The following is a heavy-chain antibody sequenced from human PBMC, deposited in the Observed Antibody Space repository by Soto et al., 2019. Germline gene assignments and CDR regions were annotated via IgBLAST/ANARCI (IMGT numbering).Heavy chain of an antibody. CDR3: ARDLVPAWVTVTTPKNDY. J-gene: IGHJ4*02. D-gene: IGHD4-4*01. CDR1: GFTFSSYA. V-gene: IGHV3-30-3*01. CDR2: ISYDGSNK. Sequence: QVQLVESGGGVVQPGRSLRLSCAASGFTFSSYAMHWVRQAPGKGLEWVAVISYDGSNKYYADSVKGRFTISRDNXKXTXXLQMNSLRAEDTAVYYCARDLVPAWVTVTTPKNDYWGQGTLVTVSS.